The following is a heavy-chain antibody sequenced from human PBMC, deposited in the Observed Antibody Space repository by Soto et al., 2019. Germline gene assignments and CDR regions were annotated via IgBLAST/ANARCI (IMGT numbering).Heavy chain of an antibody. CDR2: IIPIFGTA. V-gene: IGHV1-69*13. CDR1: GGTFSSYA. D-gene: IGHD1-26*01. CDR3: ARDLGYYSGSYGYYFDY. J-gene: IGHJ4*02. Sequence: SVKVSCKASGGTFSSYAISWVRQAPGQGLEWMGGIIPIFGTANYAQKFQGRVTITADESTSTAYMELSSLRSEDTAVYYCARDLGYYSGSYGYYFDYWGQGTLVTVSS.